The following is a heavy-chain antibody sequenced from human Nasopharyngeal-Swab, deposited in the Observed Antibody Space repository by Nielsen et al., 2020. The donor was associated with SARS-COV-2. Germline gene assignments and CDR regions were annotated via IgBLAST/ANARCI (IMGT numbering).Heavy chain of an antibody. CDR1: GGSVSGGSYY. V-gene: IGHV4-61*01. D-gene: IGHD3-10*01. Sequence: SETLSLTCTVSGGSVSGGSYYWSWIRQPPGKGLEWIGYIYYSGSTNYNPSLKSRVTISVDTSKNQFSLKLSSVTAADTAVYYCARDHYGSGSPSMDVWGQGTTVTVSS. J-gene: IGHJ6*02. CDR3: ARDHYGSGSPSMDV. CDR2: IYYSGST.